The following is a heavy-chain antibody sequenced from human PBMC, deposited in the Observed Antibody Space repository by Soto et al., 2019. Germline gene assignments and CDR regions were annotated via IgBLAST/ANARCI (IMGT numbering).Heavy chain of an antibody. CDR1: AISFNTYG. CDR2: VTVTGGST. V-gene: IGHV3-23*01. Sequence: EVEMLESGGGSVQPGGSLRLSCAASAISFNTYGVTWVRQAPGKGLEWVSTVTVTGGSTYYADSVKGRFTISRDRSNYTVSLLLNSLRVEDTAIYYCAGQRSPEGWFDPWGQGTLVTVSS. J-gene: IGHJ5*02. CDR3: AGQRSPEGWFDP. D-gene: IGHD3-10*01.